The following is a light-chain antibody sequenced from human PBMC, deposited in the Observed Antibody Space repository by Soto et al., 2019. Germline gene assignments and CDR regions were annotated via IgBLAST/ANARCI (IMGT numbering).Light chain of an antibody. CDR3: QQYHSYPYT. J-gene: IGKJ2*01. CDR2: KAS. CDR1: QSISSW. Sequence: DIQMTQSPSTLSASVGDRVTITCRASQSISSWLAWYKQKQGKAPKLLIYKASSLESGVPSRFSGSGAGTEFTLTISSLQPDDFATYYCQQYHSYPYTFGQGPTLEIK. V-gene: IGKV1-5*03.